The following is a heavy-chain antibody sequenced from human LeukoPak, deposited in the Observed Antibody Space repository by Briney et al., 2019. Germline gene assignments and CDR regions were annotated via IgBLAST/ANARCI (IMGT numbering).Heavy chain of an antibody. J-gene: IGHJ5*02. CDR1: GYTFTGYY. CDR3: ARDRTALVVRPATYNYFDP. Sequence: GASVKVSCKASGYTFTGYYMRWVRQAPGQGLEWMGWIHPNSGGTTYAQKFQGRVTMTRDTSINTAYTEVTRLTSDDTAVYFCARDRTALVVRPATYNYFDPWGQGTLVIVSS. CDR2: IHPNSGGT. D-gene: IGHD2-2*01. V-gene: IGHV1-2*02.